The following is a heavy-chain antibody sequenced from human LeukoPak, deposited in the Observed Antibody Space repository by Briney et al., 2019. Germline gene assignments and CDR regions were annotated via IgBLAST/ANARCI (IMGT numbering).Heavy chain of an antibody. CDR1: GFTFSSYW. CDR3: ARAPRVDYMDV. Sequence: PGGSLRLSCAASGFTFSSYWMHWVRQAPGKGLVWVSRINTDGSSTSYADSVKGRFTISRDNAKNSLYLQMNSLRAEDTAVYYCARAPRVDYMDVWGKGTTVTVSS. J-gene: IGHJ6*03. D-gene: IGHD2-15*01. V-gene: IGHV3-74*01. CDR2: INTDGSST.